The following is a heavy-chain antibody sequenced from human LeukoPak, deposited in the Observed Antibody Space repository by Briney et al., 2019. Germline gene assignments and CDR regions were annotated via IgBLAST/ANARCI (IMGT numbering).Heavy chain of an antibody. D-gene: IGHD3-22*01. V-gene: IGHV3-33*06. J-gene: IGHJ4*02. Sequence: GGSLRLSCAASGLTFRNYGMHWVRQAPGKGLEWVAVIWYDGSNQYYVDSVKGRFTVSRDNAKNTLYLQMNSLRAEDTAVYYCAKDEDYYDSSGYPFDYWGQGTLVTVSS. CDR3: AKDEDYYDSSGYPFDY. CDR1: GLTFRNYG. CDR2: IWYDGSNQ.